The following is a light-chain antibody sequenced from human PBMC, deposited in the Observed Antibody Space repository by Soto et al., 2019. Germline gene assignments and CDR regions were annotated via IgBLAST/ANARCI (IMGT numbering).Light chain of an antibody. V-gene: IGLV2-14*03. Sequence: QSALTQPASVSGSPGQSITTSCTGTVSDVGGYDSVSWYQQHPGRAPKLIIYGVNNRPSGVSNRSSASKSADTASLTISGLQAEDEANYYCCSYTTSTTYVFGTGTKVTVL. CDR2: GVN. J-gene: IGLJ1*01. CDR3: CSYTTSTTYV. CDR1: VSDVGGYDS.